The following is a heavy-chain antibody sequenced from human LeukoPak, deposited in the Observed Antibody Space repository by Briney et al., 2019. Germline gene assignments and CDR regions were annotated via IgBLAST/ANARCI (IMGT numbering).Heavy chain of an antibody. CDR2: IYHSGST. D-gene: IGHD2-21*02. V-gene: IGHV4-30-2*01. CDR3: ARYCGGDCYPSDAFDI. CDR1: GGSISSGGYS. J-gene: IGHJ3*02. Sequence: SETLSLTCAVSGGSISSGGYSWSWIRQPPGKGLEWIGYIYHSGSTYYNPSLKSRVTISVDRPKNQFSLKLSSVTAADTAVYYCARYCGGDCYPSDAFDIWGQGTMVTVSS.